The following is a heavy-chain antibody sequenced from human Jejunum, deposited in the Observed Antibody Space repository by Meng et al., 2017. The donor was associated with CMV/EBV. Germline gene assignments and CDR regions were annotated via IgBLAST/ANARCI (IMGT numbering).Heavy chain of an antibody. CDR1: GYSISDGYY. D-gene: IGHD2-2*01. Sequence: VAGYSISDGYYWGWFRQPPGKVVKWIGNIYHSGNTYYSPSLKSRVTISVDTSKNQFSLKLNSVTAADTAVYYCARVPSKGPTAITYWGHGTLVTVSS. V-gene: IGHV4-38-2*01. CDR3: ARVPSKGPTAITY. CDR2: IYHSGNT. J-gene: IGHJ4*01.